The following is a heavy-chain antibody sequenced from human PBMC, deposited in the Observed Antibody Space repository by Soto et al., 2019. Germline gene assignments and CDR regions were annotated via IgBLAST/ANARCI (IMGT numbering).Heavy chain of an antibody. D-gene: IGHD3-10*01. Sequence: QLLQSGGGLVQPGGSLTLSCAASGFTFGTTDMSWVRQAPGEGLEWVSTIDGSGGITYYADSVKGRFTISRYNSRNTVYLQMKSLRGDDTALYYCVKNSGWFNTWGQGALVTVSS. V-gene: IGHV3-23*01. CDR3: VKNSGWFNT. J-gene: IGHJ5*02. CDR1: GFTFGTTD. CDR2: IDGSGGIT.